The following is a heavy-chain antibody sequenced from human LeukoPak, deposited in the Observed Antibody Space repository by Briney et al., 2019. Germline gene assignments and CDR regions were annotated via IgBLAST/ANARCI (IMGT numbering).Heavy chain of an antibody. D-gene: IGHD3-9*01. CDR1: GLTFSSYE. V-gene: IGHV3-48*03. J-gene: IGHJ4*02. Sequence: GGSLRLSCAASGLTFSSYEMNWVRQAPGKGLEWVSYISSSGSTIYYADSVKGRFTISRDNAKNSLYLQMNSLRAEDTAVYYCASLLRYFDWFNTSDYWGQGTLVTVSS. CDR2: ISSSGSTI. CDR3: ASLLRYFDWFNTSDY.